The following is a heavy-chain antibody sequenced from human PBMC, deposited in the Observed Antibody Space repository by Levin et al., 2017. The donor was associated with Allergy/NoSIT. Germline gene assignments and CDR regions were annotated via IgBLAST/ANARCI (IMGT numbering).Heavy chain of an antibody. CDR3: ARGSRQIYCSGGSCYDYYGMDV. D-gene: IGHD2-15*01. CDR1: GYTFTSYD. Sequence: ASVKVSCKASGYTFTSYDINWVRQATGQGLEWMGWMNPNSGNTGYAQKFQGRVTMTRNTSISTAYMELSSLRSEDTAVYYCARGSRQIYCSGGSCYDYYGMDVWGQGTTVTVSS. CDR2: MNPNSGNT. J-gene: IGHJ6*02. V-gene: IGHV1-8*01.